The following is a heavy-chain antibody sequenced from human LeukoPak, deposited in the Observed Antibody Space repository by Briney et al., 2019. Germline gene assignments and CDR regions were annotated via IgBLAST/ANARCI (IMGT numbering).Heavy chain of an antibody. D-gene: IGHD3-22*01. CDR3: ARGSGYLETFDY. Sequence: GGSLRLSCAASGFTFSSYAMSWVRQAPGKGLEWVSAISGSGGSTYYADSVKGRFTISRDNSKNTLYLQMNSLRAEDTAVYYCARGSGYLETFDYWGQGTLVTVSS. CDR1: GFTFSSYA. CDR2: ISGSGGST. J-gene: IGHJ4*02. V-gene: IGHV3-23*01.